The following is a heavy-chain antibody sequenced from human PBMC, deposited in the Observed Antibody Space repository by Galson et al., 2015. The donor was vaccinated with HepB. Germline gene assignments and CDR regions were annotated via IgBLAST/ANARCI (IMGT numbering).Heavy chain of an antibody. D-gene: IGHD6-13*01. Sequence: SVKVSCKASGYTFSSYAIGWVRQAPGQGLEWMGGIIAGIGNTKYAQKFQGRVTITGDASASTAYMELSSLRSEDTAVYYCARVQLWGGDGFDIWGQGTMVTVSS. J-gene: IGHJ3*02. CDR3: ARVQLWGGDGFDI. V-gene: IGHV1-3*01. CDR1: GYTFSSYA. CDR2: IIAGIGNT.